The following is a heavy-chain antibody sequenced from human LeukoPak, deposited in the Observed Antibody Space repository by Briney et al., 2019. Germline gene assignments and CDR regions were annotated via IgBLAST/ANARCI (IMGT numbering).Heavy chain of an antibody. Sequence: PGRSLRLSCAASGFTFSSYAMHWVRQAPGKGLEWVAVISYDGSNKYYADSVKGRFTISRDNSKNTLYLQMNSLRAEDTAVYYCARDGGYCSSTSCSSPRGWFDPWGQGTLVTVSS. J-gene: IGHJ5*02. CDR3: ARDGGYCSSTSCSSPRGWFDP. CDR2: ISYDGSNK. D-gene: IGHD2-2*01. V-gene: IGHV3-30*01. CDR1: GFTFSSYA.